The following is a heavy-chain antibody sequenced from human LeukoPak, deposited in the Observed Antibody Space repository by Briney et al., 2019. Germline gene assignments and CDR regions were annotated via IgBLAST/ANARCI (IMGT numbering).Heavy chain of an antibody. D-gene: IGHD4/OR15-4a*01. J-gene: IGHJ6*03. CDR2: INHSGST. CDR3: ARGGATLVRRVWTSVFYSYYMDV. V-gene: IGHV4-34*01. Sequence: PSETLSLTCALYGGSFSGYYWSWIRQPPGKGLEWIGEINHSGSTNYNPSLKSRVTISVDTSKNQFSLKLSSVTAADTAVYFCARGGATLVRRVWTSVFYSYYMDVWGKGTTVTVSS. CDR1: GGSFSGYY.